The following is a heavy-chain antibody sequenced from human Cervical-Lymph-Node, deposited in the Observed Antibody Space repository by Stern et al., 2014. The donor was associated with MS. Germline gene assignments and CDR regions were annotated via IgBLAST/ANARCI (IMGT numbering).Heavy chain of an antibody. D-gene: IGHD3-16*01. Sequence: QVQLGQSGAEVKKPVASLKVSCKASGYTFSVYNIHWVRQAPGQGLEGMGRFNPNSGGTNDAQKFQGRITMTRDTSISIVYMELTRLRSDDTAVYYCARGASDYWGQGTLVTVSS. CDR3: ARGASDY. J-gene: IGHJ4*02. CDR1: GYTFSVYN. CDR2: FNPNSGGT. V-gene: IGHV1-2*06.